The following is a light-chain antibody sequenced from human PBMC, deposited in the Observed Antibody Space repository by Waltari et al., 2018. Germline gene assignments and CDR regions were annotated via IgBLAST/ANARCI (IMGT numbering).Light chain of an antibody. V-gene: IGLV3-19*01. CDR3: SSRDPTINAVV. CDR2: STD. J-gene: IGLJ2*01. Sequence: SSELTQDPAVSVALGQTVTIPCQGDSLRTYAADWYQQRPGQAPILVLFSTDDRPSGIPDRFSGSSSRDTASLTITDTQAEDEAAYYCSSRDPTINAVVFGGGTKLTVL. CDR1: SLRTYA.